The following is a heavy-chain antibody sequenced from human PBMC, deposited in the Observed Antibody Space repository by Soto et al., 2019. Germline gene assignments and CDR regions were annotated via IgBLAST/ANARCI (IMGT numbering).Heavy chain of an antibody. CDR1: GFSLSSYG. V-gene: IGHV3-23*01. Sequence: EVQLLESGGGLVQPGGSLRLSCRGSGFSLSSYGMNWVRQAPGKGLEWVSAIGGSGSTTYYADSVKGRFTISRDSSRNTLYLQMNSLRAQDTGIYCCAKEGGHMNPYDYWGQGTLVTVSS. D-gene: IGHD2-15*01. CDR3: AKEGGHMNPYDY. CDR2: IGGSGSTT. J-gene: IGHJ4*02.